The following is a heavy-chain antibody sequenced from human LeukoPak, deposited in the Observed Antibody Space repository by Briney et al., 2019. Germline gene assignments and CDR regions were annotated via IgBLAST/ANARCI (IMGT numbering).Heavy chain of an antibody. CDR2: MNPSSGNT. CDR1: GYTFTSYD. Sequence: ASVKVSCKASGYTFTSYDVNWVRQATGQGLEWMGWMNPSSGNTGYAQKFQGRVTITRNTSISTSYMELSSLRSEDTAVYYCARGDIVVVVAATFLDYWGQGTLVTVSS. CDR3: ARGDIVVVVAATFLDY. J-gene: IGHJ4*02. D-gene: IGHD2-15*01. V-gene: IGHV1-8*03.